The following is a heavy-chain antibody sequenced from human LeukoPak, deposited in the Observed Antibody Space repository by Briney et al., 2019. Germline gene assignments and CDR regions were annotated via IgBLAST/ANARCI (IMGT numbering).Heavy chain of an antibody. CDR2: IRPIGDST. V-gene: IGHV1-46*01. D-gene: IGHD2-21*02. Sequence: ASVKVSCKASGYTFTSYYMHWVRQAPGLGLEWMGIIRPIGDSTTYAQKFQGRVTMTRDMSTSTVYMELSRLRTEDTAVYYCARDVPYCGGDCHDAFDSWGQGTMVTVSS. CDR1: GYTFTSYY. J-gene: IGHJ3*02. CDR3: ARDVPYCGGDCHDAFDS.